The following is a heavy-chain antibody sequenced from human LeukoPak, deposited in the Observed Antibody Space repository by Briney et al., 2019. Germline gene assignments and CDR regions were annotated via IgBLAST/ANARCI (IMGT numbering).Heavy chain of an antibody. J-gene: IGHJ6*03. V-gene: IGHV3-23*01. CDR3: AKLGGQEVHNYYVAV. Sequence: GGSLRLSCAASGFTFSSYAMRWLRQATGKGLEWVSGIIDNGYITYYANSVRGRFTISRDNSKNTLFLQMNSLRAEDTAVYYCAKLGGQEVHNYYVAVWGKGTTVAVSS. D-gene: IGHD3-16*01. CDR2: IIDNGYIT. CDR1: GFTFSSYA.